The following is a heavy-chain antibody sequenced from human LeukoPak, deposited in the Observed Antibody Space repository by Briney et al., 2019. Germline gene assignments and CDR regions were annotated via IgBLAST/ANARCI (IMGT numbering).Heavy chain of an antibody. CDR2: IKPSNGDT. D-gene: IGHD3-22*01. V-gene: IGHV1-2*02. J-gene: IGHJ4*02. CDR1: GYNFSGHY. Sequence: ASVKVSCKASGYNFSGHYMHWVRQAPGQGLEWMGWIKPSNGDTKYAQNFQGRVTMTRDTSISTAYMDLNSLSSDDTAVYYCASPPLSSAMFYAHWGQGTLVTVSS. CDR3: ASPPLSSAMFYAH.